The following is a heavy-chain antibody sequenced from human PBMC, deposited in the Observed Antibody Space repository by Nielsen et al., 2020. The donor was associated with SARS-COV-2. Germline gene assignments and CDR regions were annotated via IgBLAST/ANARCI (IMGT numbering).Heavy chain of an antibody. Sequence: GESLKISCAASGFTFSSYAMSWVRQAPGKGLEWVSAISGSGGSTYYADSVKGRFTISRDNSKNTLYLQMNSLRAEDTAAYYCAKDDWGVTTEFGYWGQGTLVTVSS. J-gene: IGHJ4*02. V-gene: IGHV3-23*01. CDR3: AKDDWGVTTEFGY. CDR1: GFTFSSYA. D-gene: IGHD4-11*01. CDR2: ISGSGGST.